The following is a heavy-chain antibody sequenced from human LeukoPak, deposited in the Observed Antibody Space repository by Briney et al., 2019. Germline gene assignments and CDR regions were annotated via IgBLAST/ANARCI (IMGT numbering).Heavy chain of an antibody. D-gene: IGHD3-10*01. CDR1: GGSISSSSYY. V-gene: IGHV4-39*01. CDR2: IYYSGST. CDR3: ARGKGSGSTL. J-gene: IGHJ4*02. Sequence: SETLSLTCTVSGGSISSSSYYWGWIRQPPGKGLEWIGSIYYSGSTYYNPSLKSRVTISVDTSKNQFSLKLSSVTAADTAVYYCARGKGSGSTLWGQGTLVTVSS.